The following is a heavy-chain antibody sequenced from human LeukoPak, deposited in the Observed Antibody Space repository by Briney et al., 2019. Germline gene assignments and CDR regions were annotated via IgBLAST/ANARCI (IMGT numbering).Heavy chain of an antibody. V-gene: IGHV3-30*02. CDR2: IRYDGSNK. Sequence: GGSLRLSCAASGFTLSSYGMHWVRQAPGKGLEWVAFIRYDGSNKYYADSVKGRFTISRDNSKNTLYLQMNSLRAEDTAVYYRANGEVYYYDSSGYYSGNYWGQGTLVTVSS. J-gene: IGHJ4*02. CDR3: ANGEVYYYDSSGYYSGNY. D-gene: IGHD3-22*01. CDR1: GFTLSSYG.